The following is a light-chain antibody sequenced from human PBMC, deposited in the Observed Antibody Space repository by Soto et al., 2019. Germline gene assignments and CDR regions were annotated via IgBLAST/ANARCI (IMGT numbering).Light chain of an antibody. Sequence: DIQMTQSPSSLSASVGDRVTITCRASQSISSYLNWYQQKPGKAPKLLINIASSLQSGVPSRFSGSGSGTDFTLTISNVKPEDFATYYCQQTYSTPQPFGQGTRLEI. V-gene: IGKV1-39*01. CDR1: QSISSY. CDR2: IAS. CDR3: QQTYSTPQP. J-gene: IGKJ5*01.